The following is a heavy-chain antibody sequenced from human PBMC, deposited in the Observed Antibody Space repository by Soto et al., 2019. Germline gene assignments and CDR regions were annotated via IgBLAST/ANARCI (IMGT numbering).Heavy chain of an antibody. CDR2: ISAYNHYT. V-gene: IGHV1-18*01. Sequence: ASVKVSCKASGYTFSTYGISWVRQAPGQGLEWMGWISAYNHYTNYAQKFQGRVTMTTDTSTNTAYMELRSLRSGDTAMYFCARVGPSREVPYPFEYWGQGTLVTV. CDR1: GYTFSTYG. D-gene: IGHD1-26*01. CDR3: ARVGPSREVPYPFEY. J-gene: IGHJ4*02.